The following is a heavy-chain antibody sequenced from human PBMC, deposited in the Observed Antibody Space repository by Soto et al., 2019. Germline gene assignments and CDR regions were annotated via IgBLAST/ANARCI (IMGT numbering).Heavy chain of an antibody. CDR2: ISAYNGNT. J-gene: IGHJ6*02. V-gene: IGHV1-18*04. CDR3: ARETRQQLVLSYGMDV. CDR1: GYTFTSYG. D-gene: IGHD6-13*01. Sequence: ASVKVSCKASGYTFTSYGISWVRQAPGQGLEWMGWISAYNGNTNYAQKLQGRVTMTTDTSTSTAYMELRSLRSDDTAVYYCARETRQQLVLSYGMDVWGQGTTVTVSS.